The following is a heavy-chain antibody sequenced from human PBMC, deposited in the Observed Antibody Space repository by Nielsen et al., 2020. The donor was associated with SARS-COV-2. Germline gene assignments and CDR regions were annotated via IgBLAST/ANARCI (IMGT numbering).Heavy chain of an antibody. CDR3: ARDKGREGSYCDY. CDR1: GFTFSSYW. CDR2: IWYDGSNK. J-gene: IGHJ4*02. Sequence: GESLKISCAASGFTFSSYWMSWVRQAPGKGLEWVAVIWYDGSNKYYADSVKGRFTISRDNSKNTLYLQMNSLRAEDTAVYYCARDKGREGSYCDYWGQGTLVTVSS. D-gene: IGHD3-10*01. V-gene: IGHV3-33*08.